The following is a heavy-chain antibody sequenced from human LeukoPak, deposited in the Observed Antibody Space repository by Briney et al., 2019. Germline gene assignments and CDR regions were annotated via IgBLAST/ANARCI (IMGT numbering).Heavy chain of an antibody. Sequence: PSETLSLTCTVSGGSISSYYWSWIRQPAGKGLEWIGRIYTSGSTNYNPSLKSRVTMSVDTSKNQFSLKLSSVTAADTAVYYCASGSYDILTGFDFDNWGQGTLVTVSS. CDR2: IYTSGST. J-gene: IGHJ4*02. V-gene: IGHV4-4*07. CDR1: GGSISSYY. CDR3: ASGSYDILTGFDFDN. D-gene: IGHD3-9*01.